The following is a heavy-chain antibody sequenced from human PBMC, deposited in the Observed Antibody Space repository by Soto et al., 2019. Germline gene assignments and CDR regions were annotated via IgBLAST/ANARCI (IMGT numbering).Heavy chain of an antibody. CDR1: GYSFTSYW. V-gene: IGHV5-10-1*01. CDR3: AREDRNYYGSGSYYKPPYYYYGMDV. D-gene: IGHD3-10*01. Sequence: GESLKISCKGSGYSFTSYWISWVRQMPGKGLEWMGRIDPSDSYTNYSPSFQGHVTISADKSISTAYLQWSRLKASDTAMYYCAREDRNYYGSGSYYKPPYYYYGMDVWGQGTTVTVSS. CDR2: IDPSDSYT. J-gene: IGHJ6*02.